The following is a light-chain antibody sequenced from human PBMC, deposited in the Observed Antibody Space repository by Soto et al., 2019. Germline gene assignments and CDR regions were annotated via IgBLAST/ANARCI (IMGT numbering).Light chain of an antibody. CDR3: NSFRTNYTWL. J-gene: IGLJ3*02. CDR2: GNS. V-gene: IGLV1-40*01. Sequence: QSVLTQPPSVSGAPGQGVTISCTGGSSNIGANYDVHWYQQLPGTAPKVLIYGNSNRPSGVPDRFSGSKSGTSASLTISGLQAEDEADYYCNSFRTNYTWLFGGGTQLTVL. CDR1: SSNIGANYD.